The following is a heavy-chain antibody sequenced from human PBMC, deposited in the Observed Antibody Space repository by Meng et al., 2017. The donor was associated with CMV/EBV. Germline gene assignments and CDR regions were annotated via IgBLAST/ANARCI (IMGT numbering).Heavy chain of an antibody. CDR1: GFTFSSYA. J-gene: IGHJ6*02. Sequence: GESRKISCAASGFTFSSYAMSWVRQAPGKGLEWVSVIYSGGSSTYYADSVKGRFTISRDNSKNTLYLQMNSLRAEDTAVYYCAKFSQGSGSYYRRNYYYGMDVWGQGTTVTVSS. V-gene: IGHV3-23*03. D-gene: IGHD3-10*01. CDR2: IYSGGSST. CDR3: AKFSQGSGSYYRRNYYYGMDV.